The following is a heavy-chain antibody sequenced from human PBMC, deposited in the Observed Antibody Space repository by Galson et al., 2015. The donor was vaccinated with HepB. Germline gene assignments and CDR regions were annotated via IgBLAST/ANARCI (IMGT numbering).Heavy chain of an antibody. Sequence: SLRLSCAASGFTFSNAWMSWVRQAPGKGLEWVGRIKSKTDGGTTDYAAPVKGRFTISRDDSKNTLYLQMNSLKTEDTAVYYCTTDRSDSGYDPNWYFDLWGRGTLVTVSS. V-gene: IGHV3-15*01. CDR2: IKSKTDGGTT. CDR1: GFTFSNAW. D-gene: IGHD5-12*01. J-gene: IGHJ2*01. CDR3: TTDRSDSGYDPNWYFDL.